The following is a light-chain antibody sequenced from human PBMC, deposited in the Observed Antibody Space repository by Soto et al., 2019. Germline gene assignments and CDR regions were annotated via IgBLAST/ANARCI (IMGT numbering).Light chain of an antibody. CDR2: GAS. J-gene: IGKJ1*01. V-gene: IGKV3-15*01. CDR3: QQYNNWPPGT. CDR1: QSVSSN. Sequence: EILMTQSPATLSVSPGERATLSCRASQSVSSNLAWYQQKPGQAPRLLIYGASTRATGIPARFSGSGSGTEFTLTISSLQSEDFAVYYCQQYNNWPPGTFGQGTKVELK.